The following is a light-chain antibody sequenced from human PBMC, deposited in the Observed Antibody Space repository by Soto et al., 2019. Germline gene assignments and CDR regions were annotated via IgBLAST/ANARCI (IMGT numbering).Light chain of an antibody. J-gene: IGLJ2*01. Sequence: QSVLTQPASVSGSPGQSITISCTGTSSDIGGYNYVSWYQQHPGKAPKLMIYDVNNRPSGVSNRFSGSKSGNTASLTISGLQAEDEADYYCTSYRNSNTVVFGGGTKVTVL. CDR3: TSYRNSNTVV. CDR2: DVN. CDR1: SSDIGGYNY. V-gene: IGLV2-14*01.